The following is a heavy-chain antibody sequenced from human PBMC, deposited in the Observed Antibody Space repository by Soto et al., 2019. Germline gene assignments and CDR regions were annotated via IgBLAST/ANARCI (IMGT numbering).Heavy chain of an antibody. J-gene: IGHJ6*02. V-gene: IGHV3-23*01. CDR3: AKDSVPPFAAIFRGGMDV. CDR1: GFTFSSYA. CDR2: ISGSGGST. D-gene: IGHD3-9*01. Sequence: GGSLRLSCAASGFTFSSYAMSWVRQAPGKGLEWVSAISGSGGSTYYADSVKGRFTISRDNSKNTLYLQMNSLRAEDTAVYYCAKDSVPPFAAIFRGGMDVWGQGTTVTVSS.